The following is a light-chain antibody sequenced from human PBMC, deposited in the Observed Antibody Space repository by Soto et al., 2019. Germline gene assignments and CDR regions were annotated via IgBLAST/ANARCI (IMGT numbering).Light chain of an antibody. CDR1: QSVSSN. CDR3: QQRFDWPLT. V-gene: IGKV3-15*01. J-gene: IGKJ4*01. Sequence: EIVMTQSPATLSLSPGERATLSCRASQSVSSNLAWYQQKPGQAPRVLIYGASTRATGIPARFSGSGSGTEFTLTISSLEPEDFAVYYCQQRFDWPLTFGGGTKVDIK. CDR2: GAS.